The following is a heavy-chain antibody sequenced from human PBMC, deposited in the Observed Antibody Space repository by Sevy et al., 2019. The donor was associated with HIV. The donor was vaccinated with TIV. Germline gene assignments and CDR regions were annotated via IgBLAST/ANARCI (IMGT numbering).Heavy chain of an antibody. J-gene: IGHJ6*02. CDR1: GFTFNTCG. CDR3: AKDFTGYNGMDV. V-gene: IGHV3-30*18. CDR2: ISYHGRDK. D-gene: IGHD3-9*01. Sequence: GGSLRLSCAASGFTFNTCGMHWVRQAPGKGLEWVAVISYHGRDKFYGDSVEGRFTISRDNSKKMLYLQMNSLRAEDTAVYYCAKDFTGYNGMDVWGQGTMVTVSS.